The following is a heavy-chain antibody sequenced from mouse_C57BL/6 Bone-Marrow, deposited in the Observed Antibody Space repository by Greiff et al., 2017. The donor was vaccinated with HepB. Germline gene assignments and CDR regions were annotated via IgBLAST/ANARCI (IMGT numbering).Heavy chain of an antibody. V-gene: IGHV3-1*01. Sequence: EVQLQESGPGMVKPSQSLSLTCTVTGYSITSGYDWHWIRHFPGNKLEWMGYISYSGSTNYNPSLKSRISITHDTSKNHFFLKLNSVTTEDTATYYCARERTGKEDYFDYWGQGTTLTVSS. CDR1: GYSITSGYD. CDR2: ISYSGST. CDR3: ARERTGKEDYFDY. D-gene: IGHD4-1*01. J-gene: IGHJ2*01.